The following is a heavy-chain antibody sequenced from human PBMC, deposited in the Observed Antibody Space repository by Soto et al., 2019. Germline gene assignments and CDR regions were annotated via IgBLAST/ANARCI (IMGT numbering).Heavy chain of an antibody. CDR2: ISWNSGSI. CDR3: AKGHSSDYYDSSGYLGGDYFDY. J-gene: IGHJ4*02. D-gene: IGHD3-22*01. Sequence: EVQLLESGGGLVQPGRSLRLSCAASGFTFDDYAMHWVRQAPGKGLEWVSGISWNSGSIGYADSVKGRFTISRDNAKNSLYLQMNSLRAEDTALYYCAKGHSSDYYDSSGYLGGDYFDYWGQGTLVTVSS. V-gene: IGHV3-9*01. CDR1: GFTFDDYA.